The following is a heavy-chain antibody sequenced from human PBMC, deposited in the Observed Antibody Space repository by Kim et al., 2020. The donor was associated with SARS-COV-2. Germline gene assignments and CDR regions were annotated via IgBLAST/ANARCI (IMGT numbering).Heavy chain of an antibody. D-gene: IGHD5-18*01. V-gene: IGHV3-33*01. Sequence: GGSLRLSCAASGFTFSSYGMHWVRQAPGKGLEWVAVIWYDGSNKYYADSVKGRFTISRDNSKNTLYLQMNSLRAEDTAVYYCARDGTIQLWSPLDYWGQGTLVTVSS. CDR2: IWYDGSNK. J-gene: IGHJ4*02. CDR3: ARDGTIQLWSPLDY. CDR1: GFTFSSYG.